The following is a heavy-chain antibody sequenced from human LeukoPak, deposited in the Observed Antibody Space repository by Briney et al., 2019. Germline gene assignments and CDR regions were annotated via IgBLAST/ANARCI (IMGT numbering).Heavy chain of an antibody. D-gene: IGHD3-22*01. Sequence: GGSLRLSCAASGFTFTSYGMSWVRQAPGKGLDWVSSISSNGGSIYYADSVKGRFTISRDNSKNTLYLQMNSLRAEDTAVYYCAKDREHYDSSGPGGYWGQGTLVTVSS. V-gene: IGHV3-23*01. CDR1: GFTFTSYG. J-gene: IGHJ4*02. CDR2: ISSNGGSI. CDR3: AKDREHYDSSGPGGY.